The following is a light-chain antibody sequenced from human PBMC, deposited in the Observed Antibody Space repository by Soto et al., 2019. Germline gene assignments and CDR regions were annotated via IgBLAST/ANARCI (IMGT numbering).Light chain of an antibody. Sequence: EIVMTQSPATLSVSPGGRATLSCRASQSIGDTLAWYQLKPGQAPRLLIYGASSRVTGFPARFSGSGSGTEFTLTISSLQSEDFAVYYCQQYNNWPRTFGQGTKVDIK. CDR1: QSIGDT. J-gene: IGKJ1*01. CDR2: GAS. CDR3: QQYNNWPRT. V-gene: IGKV3-15*01.